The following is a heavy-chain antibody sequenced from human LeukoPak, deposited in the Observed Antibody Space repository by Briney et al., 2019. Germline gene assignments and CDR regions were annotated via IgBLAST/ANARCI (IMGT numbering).Heavy chain of an antibody. CDR3: ARDRNY. CDR2: ISYDGSKK. CDR1: GFTFNSYT. V-gene: IGHV3-30*14. Sequence: GGSLRLSCAASGFTFNSYTIHWVRQAPGKGLEWVAVISYDGSKKNYADSVKGRFTISRDNSKNTLYLQMNSLRAEDTAVYYCARDRNYWGQGTLVTVSS. J-gene: IGHJ4*02.